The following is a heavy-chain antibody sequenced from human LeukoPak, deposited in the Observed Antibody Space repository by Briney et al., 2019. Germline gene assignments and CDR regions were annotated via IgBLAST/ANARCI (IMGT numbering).Heavy chain of an antibody. CDR3: AKTYSGTWYPDY. J-gene: IGHJ4*02. CDR2: ISGSGGST. Sequence: GGSPRLSCAASGFTFSSYALTWVRQAPGKGLEWVSGISGSGGSTYDTDSVKGRFTISRDNSKNTVYLQMNSLRAEDTAVYYCAKTYSGTWYPDYWGQGTLVTVSS. D-gene: IGHD6-13*01. V-gene: IGHV3-23*01. CDR1: GFTFSSYA.